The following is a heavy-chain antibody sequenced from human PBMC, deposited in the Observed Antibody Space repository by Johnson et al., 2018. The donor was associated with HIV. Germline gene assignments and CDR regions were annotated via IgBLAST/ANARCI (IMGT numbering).Heavy chain of an antibody. CDR3: TTGLYGYSSSSSDAFDI. J-gene: IGHJ3*02. D-gene: IGHD6-6*01. V-gene: IGHV3-15*01. CDR1: GFTLTNAR. Sequence: VQLVESGGGLVKPGGSLRLSCAASGFTLTNARMKWVRQAPGKGLEWVGRIKSESDGGSTDHAAPVKGRFTISRDDSKNTLYLQMNSLKTEDTAVYYCTTGLYGYSSSSSDAFDIWGQGTMVTVSS. CDR2: IKSESDGGST.